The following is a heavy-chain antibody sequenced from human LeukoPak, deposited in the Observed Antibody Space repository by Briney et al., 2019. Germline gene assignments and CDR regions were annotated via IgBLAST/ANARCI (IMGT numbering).Heavy chain of an antibody. Sequence: GASVKVSCKASGYTFTSYGISWVRQAPGQGLEWMGWISAYNGNTNYAQKFQGRVTMTTDTSTSTAYMELRSLRSEDTAVYYCGSGIMITFGGVIVMDYWGQGTLVTVSS. CDR1: GYTFTSYG. J-gene: IGHJ4*02. V-gene: IGHV1-18*01. CDR2: ISAYNGNT. D-gene: IGHD3-16*02. CDR3: GSGIMITFGGVIVMDY.